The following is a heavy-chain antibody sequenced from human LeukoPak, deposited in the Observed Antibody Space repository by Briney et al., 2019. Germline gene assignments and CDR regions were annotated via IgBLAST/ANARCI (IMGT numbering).Heavy chain of an antibody. J-gene: IGHJ4*02. CDR2: ISASGGGT. D-gene: IGHD5-12*01. V-gene: IGHV3-23*01. CDR3: APLAATTVY. Sequence: GGSLRLSCAASGFTLSSYARSRVRQAPGKGLEWVSSISASGGGTYYADSVKGRFTISRDTSKNTLYLQMNSLRAEDTAVYYCAPLAATTVYWGQGTLVTVSS. CDR1: GFTLSSYA.